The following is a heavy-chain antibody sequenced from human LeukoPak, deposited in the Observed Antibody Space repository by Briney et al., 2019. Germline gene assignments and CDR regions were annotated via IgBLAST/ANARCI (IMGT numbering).Heavy chain of an antibody. CDR3: ASQLRDASDI. D-gene: IGHD2-2*01. CDR2: ISSSSSTI. CDR1: GFTFSSYS. Sequence: GGSLRLSCAASGFTFSSYSVNWVRQAPGKGLEGVSYISSSSSTIYYADSVKGRFTISRDNGKNSLYLQMNSLRAEDTAVYYCASQLRDASDIWGQGTMVTVSS. J-gene: IGHJ3*02. V-gene: IGHV3-48*01.